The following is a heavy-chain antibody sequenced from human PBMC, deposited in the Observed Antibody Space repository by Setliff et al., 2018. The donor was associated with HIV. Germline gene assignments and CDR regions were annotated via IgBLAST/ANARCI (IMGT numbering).Heavy chain of an antibody. CDR2: IYHSGIT. D-gene: IGHD2-2*01. CDR1: GGSISSGGYY. Sequence: SETLSLTCTVSGGSISSGGYYWSWIRQHPGKGLEWIGYIYHSGITYYNPSLKSRVTISLDTSKNQFSLKVTSVTAADTAVYYCTRHAGRENQLPHTYYYYMDVWGKGATVTVSS. V-gene: IGHV4-31*03. J-gene: IGHJ6*03. CDR3: TRHAGRENQLPHTYYYYMDV.